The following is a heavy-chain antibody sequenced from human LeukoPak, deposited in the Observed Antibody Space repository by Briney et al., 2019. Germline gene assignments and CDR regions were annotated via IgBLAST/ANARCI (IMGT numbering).Heavy chain of an antibody. CDR3: ARDREGIRRGAYYFDY. Sequence: GGSLRLSCAASGSTFSDFYMSWIRQAPGKGPEWVSYIRSTSSYTNYADSVKGRFTISRDNSKNSLYLQMNSLRAEDTAVYYCARDREGIRRGAYYFDYWGQGTLVTVSS. CDR1: GSTFSDFY. V-gene: IGHV3-11*05. CDR2: IRSTSSYT. D-gene: IGHD3-10*01. J-gene: IGHJ4*02.